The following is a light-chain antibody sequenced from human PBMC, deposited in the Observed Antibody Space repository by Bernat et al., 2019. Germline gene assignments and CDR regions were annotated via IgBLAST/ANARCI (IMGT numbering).Light chain of an antibody. CDR3: QQLNSYPIT. CDR2: GAS. V-gene: IGKV1-9*01. CDR1: PVIGTY. J-gene: IGKJ5*01. Sequence: DIQLTQSPPFLSASVGDRVTITCRASPVIGTYLAWYQQKAGKAPNLLSYGASTLQTGVPSRFSGSGSGTEFTLTISSLRPEDFATYHCQQLNSYPITFGQGTRLEIK.